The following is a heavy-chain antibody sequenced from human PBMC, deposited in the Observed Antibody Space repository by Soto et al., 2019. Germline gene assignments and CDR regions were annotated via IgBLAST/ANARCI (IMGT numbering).Heavy chain of an antibody. V-gene: IGHV1-69*13. CDR3: ARDSRQLELRYYYYGMDV. CDR1: GGTFSSYA. CDR2: IIPIFGTA. J-gene: IGHJ6*02. Sequence: SVKVSCKASGGTFSSYAISWVRQAPGQGLEWMGGIIPIFGTANYAQKFQGRVTITADESTSTAYMELSSLRSEDTAVHYCARDSRQLELRYYYYGMDVWGQGTTVTVSS. D-gene: IGHD1-1*01.